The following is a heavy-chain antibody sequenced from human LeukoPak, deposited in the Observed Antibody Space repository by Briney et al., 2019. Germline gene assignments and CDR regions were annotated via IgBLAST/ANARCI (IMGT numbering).Heavy chain of an antibody. V-gene: IGHV4-59*01. CDR1: GGSISSYY. CDR3: ARDEAAAGTGFDY. Sequence: MSSETLSLTCTVSGGSISSYYWSWIRQPPGKGLEWIGYIYYSGSTNYNPSFKSRVTISVDTSKNQFSLKLSSVTAAGTAVYYCARDEAAAGTGFDYWGQGTLVTVSS. D-gene: IGHD6-13*01. J-gene: IGHJ4*02. CDR2: IYYSGST.